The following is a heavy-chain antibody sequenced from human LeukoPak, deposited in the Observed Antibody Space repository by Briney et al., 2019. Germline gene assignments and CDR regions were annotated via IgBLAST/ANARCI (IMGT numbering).Heavy chain of an antibody. CDR2: TYPGDSTA. Sequence: GESLKISCQASGYSFALYWIGWVRQMPGKGLEWMGATYPGDSTAMHSPTLHGQVIMSVDKSINTAYLQWSSLKASDTAMYYCAKLSSGSWAGTEYFHHWGQGTLVTVSS. V-gene: IGHV5-51*01. D-gene: IGHD6-13*01. CDR3: AKLSSGSWAGTEYFHH. J-gene: IGHJ1*01. CDR1: GYSFALYW.